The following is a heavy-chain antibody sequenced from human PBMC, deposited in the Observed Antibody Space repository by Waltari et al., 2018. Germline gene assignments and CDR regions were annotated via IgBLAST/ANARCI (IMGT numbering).Heavy chain of an antibody. Sequence: EVQLVESGGGLVQPGRSLRLSCAASGFTFDDYAMHWVRQAPGKGLEWVSGISWNSGSIGYADSVKGRFTISRDNAKNSLYLQMNSLRAEDMALYYCAKEVEAGTTAFDIWGQGKMVTVSS. J-gene: IGHJ3*02. V-gene: IGHV3-9*03. CDR2: ISWNSGSI. CDR3: AKEVEAGTTAFDI. CDR1: GFTFDDYA. D-gene: IGHD1-7*01.